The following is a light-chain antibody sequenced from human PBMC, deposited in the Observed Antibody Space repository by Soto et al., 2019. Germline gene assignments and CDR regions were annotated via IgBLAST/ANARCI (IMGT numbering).Light chain of an antibody. CDR3: QRYNSAPAT. CDR1: QGISNY. Sequence: DIQMTQSPSPLSASVGDRVTITCRASQGISNYLAWYQQKPGKVPKLLIYAESTLQSGVPSRFSGSESGTHFTLTISTLEPEDVATYYCQRYNSAPATFGWGTKVEIK. V-gene: IGKV1-27*01. CDR2: AES. J-gene: IGKJ4*01.